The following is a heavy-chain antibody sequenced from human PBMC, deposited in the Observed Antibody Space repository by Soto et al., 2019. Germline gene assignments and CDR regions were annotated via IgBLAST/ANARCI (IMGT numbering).Heavy chain of an antibody. D-gene: IGHD5-18*01. V-gene: IGHV3-23*01. Sequence: PGGSLRLSCAASGFTFSSYAMSWVRQAPGKGLEWVSLISGSGGSRYYADSVKGRFTISRDNSKNTLYLQMNSLRADDTAVYYCAKVMVKNWFDTWGQGTLVTVSS. CDR2: ISGSGGSR. CDR3: AKVMVKNWFDT. J-gene: IGHJ5*02. CDR1: GFTFSSYA.